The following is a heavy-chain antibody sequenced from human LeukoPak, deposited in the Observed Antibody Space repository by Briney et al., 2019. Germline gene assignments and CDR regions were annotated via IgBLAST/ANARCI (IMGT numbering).Heavy chain of an antibody. Sequence: SETLSLTCAVYGGSFSGYYWSWIRQPPGKGLEWIGEINHSGSTNYNPSLKSRVTISVDTSKNQFSLKLSSVTAADTAVYYCASIAAAGTYNSRYYYYYGMDVWGKGTTVTVPS. CDR2: INHSGST. CDR3: ASIAAAGTYNSRYYYYYGMDV. D-gene: IGHD6-13*01. J-gene: IGHJ6*04. CDR1: GGSFSGYY. V-gene: IGHV4-34*01.